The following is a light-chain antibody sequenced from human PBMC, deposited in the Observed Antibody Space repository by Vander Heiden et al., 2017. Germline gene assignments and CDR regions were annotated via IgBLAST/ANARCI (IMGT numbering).Light chain of an antibody. V-gene: IGLV2-14*01. CDR3: SSYTSSTTML. CDR1: SNDVDGYNY. CDR2: EVR. J-gene: IGLJ2*01. Sequence: SSLTQPPSVFGSTGPSIPICCTGTSNDVDGYNYDSWYQQQPGKAPKLIIEEVRNRPSGVSNRFSGSKSGNTASLTISGLQAEDEADYFCSSYTSSTTMLFGGGTKLTVL.